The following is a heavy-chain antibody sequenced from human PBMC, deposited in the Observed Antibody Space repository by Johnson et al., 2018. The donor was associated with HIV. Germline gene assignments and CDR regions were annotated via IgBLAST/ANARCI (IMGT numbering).Heavy chain of an antibody. V-gene: IGHV3-13*01. CDR3: ARGKGAAVGLDAFDI. CDR1: GFTFSSYD. J-gene: IGHJ3*02. CDR2: LGTAVDT. D-gene: IGHD6-13*01. Sequence: VQLVESGGGLVQPGGSLRLSCAASGFTFSSYDMHWVRQATGTGLEWVSALGTAVDTYYPGSVKGRFNISRENAKNSLYLQMNRLRAGDTAVYYGARGKGAAVGLDAFDIWGQGTMVTVAS.